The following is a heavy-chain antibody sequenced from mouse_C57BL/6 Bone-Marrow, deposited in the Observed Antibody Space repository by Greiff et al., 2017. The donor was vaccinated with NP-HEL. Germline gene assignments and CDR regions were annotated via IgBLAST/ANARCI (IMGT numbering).Heavy chain of an antibody. J-gene: IGHJ4*01. Sequence: VKLKESGAELVRPGSSVKLSCKASGYTFTSYWMHWVKQRPIQGLEWIGNIDPSDSETHYNQKFKDKATLTVDKSSSTAYMQLSSLTSEDSAVYYCARWDGNFAMDYWGQGTSVTVSS. D-gene: IGHD2-1*01. V-gene: IGHV1-52*01. CDR1: GYTFTSYW. CDR3: ARWDGNFAMDY. CDR2: IDPSDSET.